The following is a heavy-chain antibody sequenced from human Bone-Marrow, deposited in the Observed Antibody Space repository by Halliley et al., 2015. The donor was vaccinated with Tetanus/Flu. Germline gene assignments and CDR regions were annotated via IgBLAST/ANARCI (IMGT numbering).Heavy chain of an antibody. CDR1: GVSIGSHF. CDR2: YYYGGNT. V-gene: IGHV4-59*11. CDR3: ARDRYSSGSNFDN. Sequence: TLSLTCTVSGVSIGSHFWCWVRQPPGKGLEWVGCYYYGGNTYYSPLLDGRVIILVDTSKNQFSLSLNSVTAADTALYYCARDRYSSGSNFDNWGQGTLVTVSS. J-gene: IGHJ4*02. D-gene: IGHD6-19*01.